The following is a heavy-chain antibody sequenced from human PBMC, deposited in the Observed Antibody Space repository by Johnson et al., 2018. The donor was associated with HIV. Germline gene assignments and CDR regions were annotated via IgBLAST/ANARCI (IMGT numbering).Heavy chain of an antibody. D-gene: IGHD6-6*01. Sequence: QVQLVESGGGLVKAGGSLRLSCAASGFIFNDYYMSWIRQAPGKGLQWLVSISYDGSNKYYVDSVKGRFTISRDNSKNTLYRQMNILRAEATAVYYCAKVMAGIAARPLTFEAFDICGQGTMVTVSS. CDR3: AKVMAGIAARPLTFEAFDI. V-gene: IGHV3-30*18. CDR2: ISYDGSNK. J-gene: IGHJ3*02. CDR1: GFIFNDYY.